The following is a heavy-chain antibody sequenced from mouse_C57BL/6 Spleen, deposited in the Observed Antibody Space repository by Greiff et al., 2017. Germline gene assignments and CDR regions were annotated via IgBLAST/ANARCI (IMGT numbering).Heavy chain of an antibody. CDR2: IYPGDGDT. V-gene: IGHV1-82*01. J-gene: IGHJ4*01. CDR3: APHPGAMDY. Sequence: VQLQQSGPELVKPGASVKISCKASGYAFSSSWMNWVKQRPGKGLEWIGRIYPGDGDTNYNGKFKGKATLTADKSSSTAYMQLSSLTSEDAAVYFCAPHPGAMDYWGQGTSVTVSS. CDR1: GYAFSSSW.